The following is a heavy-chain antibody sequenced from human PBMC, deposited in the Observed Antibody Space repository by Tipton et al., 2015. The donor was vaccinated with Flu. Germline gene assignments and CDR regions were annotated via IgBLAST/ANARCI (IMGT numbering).Heavy chain of an antibody. CDR2: INPSGGDT. CDR1: GYTFTGHY. CDR3: ARIDSGFGY. J-gene: IGHJ4*02. V-gene: IGHV1-2*02. Sequence: QVQPVQSGAEVKKPGASVKVSCKTSGYTFTGHYIHWVRQAPGQGLEWMGWINPSGGDTIYTPKFQGRVTMTRDTSISTVYMELTRLISDDTAVYYCARIDSGFGYWGQGALVTVSS. D-gene: IGHD3-22*01.